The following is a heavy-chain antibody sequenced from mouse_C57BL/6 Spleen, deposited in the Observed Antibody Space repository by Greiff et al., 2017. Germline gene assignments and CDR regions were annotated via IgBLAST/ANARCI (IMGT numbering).Heavy chain of an antibody. Sequence: QVQLQQSGAELVKPGASVKISCKASGYAFSSYWMNWVKQRPGKGLAWIGQIYPGDGDTNYNGKFKGKATLTADKSSSTAYMQLSSLTSEDSAVYFCARMGDYGFAYWGQGTLVTVAA. D-gene: IGHD2-4*01. CDR1: GYAFSSYW. J-gene: IGHJ3*01. CDR2: IYPGDGDT. CDR3: ARMGDYGFAY. V-gene: IGHV1-80*01.